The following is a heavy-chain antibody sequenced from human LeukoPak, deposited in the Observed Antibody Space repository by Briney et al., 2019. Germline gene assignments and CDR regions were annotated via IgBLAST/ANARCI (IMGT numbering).Heavy chain of an antibody. V-gene: IGHV3-9*01. Sequence: GRSLRLSCAASGFTFDDYAMHWVRQAPGKGLEWVSGISWNSGSIGYADSVKGRFTISRDNAKNSLYLQMNSLRAEDTAVYYCARDLSFGYNWNWGQGTLVTVSS. CDR3: ARDLSFGYNWN. CDR1: GFTFDDYA. CDR2: ISWNSGSI. J-gene: IGHJ4*02. D-gene: IGHD1-20*01.